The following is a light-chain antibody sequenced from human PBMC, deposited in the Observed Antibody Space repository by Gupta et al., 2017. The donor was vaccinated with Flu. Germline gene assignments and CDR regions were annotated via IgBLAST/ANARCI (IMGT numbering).Light chain of an antibody. CDR3: AAWDDGLSARV. CDR1: SSNIGANP. J-gene: IGLJ2*01. V-gene: IGLV1-44*01. CDR2: GNN. Sequence: QSDLTLPPSASGTPGQTVTISCSGSSSNIGANPVSWYQQVPGTAPKLLIYGNNQRPSGVPDRFSGSKSGTSASLAISGLQSENEADYYCAAWDDGLSARVFGGGTKLTVL.